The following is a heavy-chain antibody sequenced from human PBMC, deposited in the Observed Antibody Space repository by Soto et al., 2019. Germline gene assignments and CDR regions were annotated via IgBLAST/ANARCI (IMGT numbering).Heavy chain of an antibody. V-gene: IGHV3-23*01. CDR2: ISGSGGST. Sequence: GGSLRLSCAASGFTFSSYAMSWVRQAPGKGLEWVSAISGSGGSTYYADSVKGRFTISRDNSKNTLYLQMNSLRAEDTAVYYCAKDSIWYYVYVWGSYRPEPSDYRAQGTLVTGSS. CDR3: AKDSIWYYVYVWGSYRPEPSDY. D-gene: IGHD3-16*02. CDR1: GFTFSSYA. J-gene: IGHJ4*02.